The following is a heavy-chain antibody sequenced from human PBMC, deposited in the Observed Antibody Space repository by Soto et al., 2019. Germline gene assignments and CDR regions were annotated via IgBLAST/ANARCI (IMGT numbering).Heavy chain of an antibody. CDR3: ARVIAAADNYYYYGMDV. Sequence: QLQLQESGPGLVKPSETLSLTCTVSGGSISSSSYYWGWIRQPPGKGLEWIGSIYYSGSTYYNPSLKSRVTISVDTSKNQFSLKLSSVTAADTAVYYCARVIAAADNYYYYGMDVWGQGTTVTVSS. CDR1: GGSISSSSYY. CDR2: IYYSGST. J-gene: IGHJ6*02. D-gene: IGHD6-13*01. V-gene: IGHV4-39*01.